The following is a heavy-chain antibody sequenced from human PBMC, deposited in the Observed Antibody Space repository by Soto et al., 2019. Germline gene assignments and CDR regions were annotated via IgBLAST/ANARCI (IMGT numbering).Heavy chain of an antibody. CDR1: GFTFRSYS. CDR2: ISASGRTI. J-gene: IGHJ2*01. Sequence: EAQLVESGGGFVQPGGSLRLSCAASGFTFRSYSMNWVRQAPGKGLKWVSYISASGRTIHYADSVKGRFTISRDNAKNSLFLQIHSLRDEDTAVYYCASRGSGSSWYFDLWGRGTLVTVSS. V-gene: IGHV3-48*02. D-gene: IGHD3-22*01. CDR3: ASRGSGSSWYFDL.